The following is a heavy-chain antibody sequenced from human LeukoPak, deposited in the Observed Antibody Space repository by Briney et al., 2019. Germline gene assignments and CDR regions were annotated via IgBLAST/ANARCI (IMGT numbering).Heavy chain of an antibody. D-gene: IGHD4-11*01. CDR1: GLTFSLYG. V-gene: IGHV3-33*06. Sequence: GRSLRLSCATSGLTFSLYGMHWVSQAQGKGLEGVAVIWSDGTNSFYGDPVKGRFTISRDNFQRTVYLQMNSLSVEDTAAYYSAQDDQRRFDSSNSLDKWGKGTLVTVSS. J-gene: IGHJ4*02. CDR3: AQDDQRRFDSSNSLDK. CDR2: IWSDGTNS.